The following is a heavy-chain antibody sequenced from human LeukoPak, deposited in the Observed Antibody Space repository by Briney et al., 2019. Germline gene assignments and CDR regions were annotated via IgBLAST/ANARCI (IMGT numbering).Heavy chain of an antibody. CDR1: GGSISSGSYY. D-gene: IGHD3-16*02. V-gene: IGHV4-61*10. Sequence: SETLSLTCTVSGGSISSGSYYWSWIRQPAGKGLEWIGSIYYSGNTNYNPSLKSRVTISVDTSKNQFSLKLNSVTAADTAVYYCAREGPIWGSYRPFDYWGQGTLVTVSS. CDR3: AREGPIWGSYRPFDY. J-gene: IGHJ4*02. CDR2: IYYSGNT.